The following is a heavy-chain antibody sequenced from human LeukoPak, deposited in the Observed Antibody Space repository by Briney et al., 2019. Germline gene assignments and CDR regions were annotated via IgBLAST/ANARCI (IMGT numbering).Heavy chain of an antibody. CDR2: ISGGGDYT. CDR3: VKVGLGRYIVGPTGT. CDR1: GFTFSILS. Sequence: GGSLRLSCETSGFTFSILSMNWFRQTPGKGLEWVSAISGGGDYTGYAASERGRFTISTDNYKNTLYLQTNALADAATANYCVKVGLGRYIVGPTGTWGQGTMVTVSS. J-gene: IGHJ3*01. V-gene: IGHV3-23*01. D-gene: IGHD1-26*01.